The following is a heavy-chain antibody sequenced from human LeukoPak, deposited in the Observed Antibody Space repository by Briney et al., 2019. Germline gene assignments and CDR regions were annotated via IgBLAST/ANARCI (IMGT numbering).Heavy chain of an antibody. Sequence: GGSLRLSCAASGFTFSSYSMNWVRQAPGKGLEWVSSISSSSSYIYYADSVKGRFTISRDNAKNSLYLQMNSLRAKDTAVYYCARDGVLAAAGTAGPFRYWGQGTLVTVSS. CDR1: GFTFSSYS. CDR3: ARDGVLAAAGTAGPFRY. J-gene: IGHJ4*02. V-gene: IGHV3-21*01. D-gene: IGHD6-13*01. CDR2: ISSSSSYI.